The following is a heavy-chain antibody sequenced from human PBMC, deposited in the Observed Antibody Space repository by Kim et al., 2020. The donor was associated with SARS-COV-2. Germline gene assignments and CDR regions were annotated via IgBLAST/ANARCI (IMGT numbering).Heavy chain of an antibody. CDR1: GFTFSSYS. CDR3: ARVSPTRIGPHSGYDEGGY. J-gene: IGHJ4*02. CDR2: ISSSSSYI. Sequence: GGSLRLSCAASGFTFSSYSMNWVRQAPGKGLEWVSSISSSSSYIYYADSVKGRFTISRDNAKNSLYLQMNSLRAEDTAVYYCARVSPTRIGPHSGYDEGGYWGQGTLVTVSS. D-gene: IGHD5-12*01. V-gene: IGHV3-21*01.